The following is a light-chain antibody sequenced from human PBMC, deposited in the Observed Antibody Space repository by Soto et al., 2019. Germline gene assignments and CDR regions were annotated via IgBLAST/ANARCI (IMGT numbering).Light chain of an antibody. V-gene: IGLV3-21*01. J-gene: IGLJ1*01. Sequence: SYELTQPPSVSVAPGKTARITCGGNNIGSKSVHWYQQKPGQAPVLVIYYDSDRPSGIPERFSGSNSGNTATLTISRVEAGDEADYYWQVWESSSDHYVFGTGTKLTVL. CDR2: YDS. CDR3: QVWESSSDHYV. CDR1: NIGSKS.